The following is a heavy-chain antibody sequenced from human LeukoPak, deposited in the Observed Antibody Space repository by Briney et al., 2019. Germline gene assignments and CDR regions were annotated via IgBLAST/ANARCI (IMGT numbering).Heavy chain of an antibody. CDR2: TSGRSDNT. CDR1: GFIFSNYA. Sequence: GSLRLSCAASGFIFSNYAMYWVRQAPGKGLEWVSATSGRSDNTYYADSVKGRFTLSRDSSKNTLYLQMNSLRADDTAVYYCAKWGDYDVLTGYYVSDFWGQGTLVTVSS. J-gene: IGHJ4*02. V-gene: IGHV3-23*01. CDR3: AKWGDYDVLTGYYVSDF. D-gene: IGHD3-9*01.